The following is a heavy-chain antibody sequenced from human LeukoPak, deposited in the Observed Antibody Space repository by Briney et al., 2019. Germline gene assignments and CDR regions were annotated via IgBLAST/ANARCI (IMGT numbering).Heavy chain of an antibody. J-gene: IGHJ5*02. CDR1: GGTFSSYA. V-gene: IGHV1-69*05. CDR3: AGSGYSYGYFWFDP. D-gene: IGHD5-18*01. CDR2: IIPIFGTA. Sequence: ASVKVSCKASGGTFSSYAISWVRQAPGQGLDWMGGIIPIFGTANYAQKFQGRVTITTDESTSTAYMELSSLRSEDTAVYYCAGSGYSYGYFWFDPWGQGTLVTVSS.